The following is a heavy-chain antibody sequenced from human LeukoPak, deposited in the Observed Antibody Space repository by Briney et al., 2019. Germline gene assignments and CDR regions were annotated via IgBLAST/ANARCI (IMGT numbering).Heavy chain of an antibody. J-gene: IGHJ6*03. V-gene: IGHV1-69*13. D-gene: IGHD2-2*01. Sequence: GASVKVSCKASGGTFSSYAISWVRQAPGQGLEWMGGIIPIFGTANYAQKFQGRVTITADESTSTAYMELSSLRSEDTAVYYCAIPEGRYCSSTSCPTQGGYYYYYMDVWGKGTTVTVSS. CDR1: GGTFSSYA. CDR2: IIPIFGTA. CDR3: AIPEGRYCSSTSCPTQGGYYYYYMDV.